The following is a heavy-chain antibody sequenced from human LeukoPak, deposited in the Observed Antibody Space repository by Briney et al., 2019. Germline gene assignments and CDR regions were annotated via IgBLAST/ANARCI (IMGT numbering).Heavy chain of an antibody. J-gene: IGHJ4*02. Sequence: SQTLSLTCAISGDSVSITSTTCNWIRQSPSRGLEWLGRTYQRSKWYNDYAVSVKSRITINPDTSKNQFSLQLNSVTPEDTALYYCAREVDGGSDYWGQRTLVTVSS. V-gene: IGHV6-1*01. CDR3: AREVDGGSDY. CDR2: TYQRSKWYN. D-gene: IGHD6-19*01. CDR1: GDSVSITSTT.